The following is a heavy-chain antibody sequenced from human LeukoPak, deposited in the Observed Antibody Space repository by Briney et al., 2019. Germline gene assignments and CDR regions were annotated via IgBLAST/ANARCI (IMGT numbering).Heavy chain of an antibody. V-gene: IGHV1-69*06. CDR2: IIPIFGTA. CDR1: GGTFSSYA. Sequence: GASVKVSCKASGGTFSSYAISWVRQAPGQGLEWMGGIIPIFGTANYAQKFQGRVTITADKSTSTAYMELSSLRSEDTAVYYCAWRYYDILTGYSDLYYFDYWGQGTLVTVSS. J-gene: IGHJ4*02. CDR3: AWRYYDILTGYSDLYYFDY. D-gene: IGHD3-9*01.